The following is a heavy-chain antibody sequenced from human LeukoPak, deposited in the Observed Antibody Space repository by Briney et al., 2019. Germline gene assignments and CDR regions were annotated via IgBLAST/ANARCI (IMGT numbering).Heavy chain of an antibody. Sequence: GGSLRLSCAASGFTVSSNYMSWVLQAPGKGLEWVSVIYSGGSTYYTDSVKGRFTISRDNSKNTLYLQMNSLRAEDTAVYYCARSLWSGFYYYYYMDVWGKGTTVTVSS. CDR2: IYSGGST. D-gene: IGHD3-3*01. J-gene: IGHJ6*03. CDR1: GFTVSSNY. CDR3: ARSLWSGFYYYYYMDV. V-gene: IGHV3-53*01.